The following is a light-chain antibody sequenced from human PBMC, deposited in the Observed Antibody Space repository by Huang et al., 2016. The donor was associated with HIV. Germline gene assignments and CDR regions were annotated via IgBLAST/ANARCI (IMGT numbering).Light chain of an antibody. CDR2: GAS. Sequence: EIIMTQFPATLSLSPGERATLSCRASQSVGTQSAWYQQTPGQAPRLITFGASNRATGVPGRISGSGSGTEFTLTISSVQSEDFAVYYCQQYNTSPTTFGPGTRVDVK. V-gene: IGKV3-15*01. CDR3: QQYNTSPTT. J-gene: IGKJ3*01. CDR1: QSVGTQ.